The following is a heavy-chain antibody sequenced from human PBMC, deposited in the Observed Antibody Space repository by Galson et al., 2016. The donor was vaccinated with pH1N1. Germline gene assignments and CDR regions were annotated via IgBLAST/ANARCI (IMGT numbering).Heavy chain of an antibody. J-gene: IGHJ4*02. CDR1: RGTFNGYS. Sequence: SVKVSCKASRGTFNGYSISWVRQAPGQGLEWMGEIIPLYRSVKYTKKFQGRVTITADESTSTAYMELTSLRSEDTAQYFCARRGLCNSGWWDFDNWGQGTRVTVSS. CDR3: ARRGLCNSGWWDFDN. CDR2: IIPLYRSV. D-gene: IGHD6-19*01. V-gene: IGHV1-69*13.